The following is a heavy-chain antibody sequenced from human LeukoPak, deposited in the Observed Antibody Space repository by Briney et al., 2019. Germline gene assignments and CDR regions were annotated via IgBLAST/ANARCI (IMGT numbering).Heavy chain of an antibody. Sequence: GGSLRLSCAAPGFTFSSYAMSWVRQAPGKGLEWVSAISGSGGSTHYADSVKGRFTISRDNSKNTLYLQMNSLRAEDTAVYYCAKDRRLGAVAGGGAFDIWGQGTMVTVSS. CDR2: ISGSGGST. D-gene: IGHD6-19*01. V-gene: IGHV3-23*01. CDR1: GFTFSSYA. CDR3: AKDRRLGAVAGGGAFDI. J-gene: IGHJ3*02.